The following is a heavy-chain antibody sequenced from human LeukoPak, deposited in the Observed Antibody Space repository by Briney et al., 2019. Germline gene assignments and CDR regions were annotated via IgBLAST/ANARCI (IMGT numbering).Heavy chain of an antibody. CDR3: ARTKSFGDFDY. J-gene: IGHJ4*02. Sequence: GGSLRLSCAASGFTVSSNYMSWVRQAPGKGLEWVSVIYSGGSTYYADSVKGRFTISRDNSKNTLYLQMNSPRAEDTAVYYCARTKSFGDFDYWGQGTLVTVSS. CDR1: GFTVSSNY. V-gene: IGHV3-66*01. D-gene: IGHD3-10*01. CDR2: IYSGGST.